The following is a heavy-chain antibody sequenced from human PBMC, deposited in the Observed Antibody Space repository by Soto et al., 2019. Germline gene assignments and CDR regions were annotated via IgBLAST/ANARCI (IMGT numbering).Heavy chain of an antibody. V-gene: IGHV3-21*01. CDR3: ARDVAALHDGGMDV. Sequence: EVQLVESGGGLVKPGGSLRLSCAASGFTFSSYSMNWVRQAPGKGLEWVSSISSSSSYIYYAVSVKGRFTISRDNAKNSRYLQMNSLRAEDTAVYYCARDVAALHDGGMDVWGQETTVTDSS. D-gene: IGHD6-6*01. CDR1: GFTFSSYS. J-gene: IGHJ6*02. CDR2: ISSSSSYI.